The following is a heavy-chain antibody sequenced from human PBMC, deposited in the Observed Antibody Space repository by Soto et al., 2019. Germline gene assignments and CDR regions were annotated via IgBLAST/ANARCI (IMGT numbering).Heavy chain of an antibody. D-gene: IGHD6-25*01. Sequence: EVQLAECGGGLVQPGGSLRLSCAASGFTVSNNYMNWVRQAPGKGLEWVSVIYSGGDTYYADSVKGRFTISRDNSKNTLSLQMNSLRAEDTAIYYCATHPSSGYWGQGTLVTVSS. J-gene: IGHJ4*02. V-gene: IGHV3-66*01. CDR1: GFTVSNNY. CDR3: ATHPSSGY. CDR2: IYSGGDT.